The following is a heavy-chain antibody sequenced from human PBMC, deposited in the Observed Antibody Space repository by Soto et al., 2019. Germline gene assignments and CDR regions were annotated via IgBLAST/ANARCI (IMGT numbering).Heavy chain of an antibody. CDR2: ISFEGNNK. V-gene: IGHV3-30-3*01. D-gene: IGHD6-19*01. J-gene: IGHJ4*02. CDR1: GFTFSRYS. CDR3: AREILPQGLTSYFFEF. Sequence: QVQLVESGGGVVQPGRSLRLSCAASGFTFSRYSMNWVRQAPGKGLEWVAVISFEGNNKYYADSVKGRFTISRDDSNNTLYLQMNTLRAEDTAVYYCAREILPQGLTSYFFEFWGQGTLVTVSS.